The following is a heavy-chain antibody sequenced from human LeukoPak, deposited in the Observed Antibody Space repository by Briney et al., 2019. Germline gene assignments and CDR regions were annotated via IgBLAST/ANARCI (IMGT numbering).Heavy chain of an antibody. J-gene: IGHJ4*02. D-gene: IGHD6-19*01. V-gene: IGHV3-74*01. Sequence: GGSLRLSCAASGLTFSRYWMHWVRQAPGKGLVWVSRINNDGSSTTYADSVKGRFTISRDTAKNTLFLQMNSLRDEDTAVYYCRAVAGPDDFWGQGTLVTVSS. CDR1: GLTFSRYW. CDR2: INNDGSST. CDR3: RAVAGPDDF.